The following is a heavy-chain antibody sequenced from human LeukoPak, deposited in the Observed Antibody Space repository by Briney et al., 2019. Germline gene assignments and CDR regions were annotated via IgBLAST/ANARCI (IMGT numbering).Heavy chain of an antibody. CDR3: ARAPRGPDAFDI. CDR2: INAGNGNT. V-gene: IGHV1-3*01. CDR1: GGTFISYA. J-gene: IGHJ3*02. D-gene: IGHD3/OR15-3a*01. Sequence: ASVKVSCKASGGTFISYAMHWVRQAPGQRLEWMGWINAGNGNTKYSQKFQGRVTITRDTSASTAYMELSSLRSEDTAVYYCARAPRGPDAFDIWGQGTMVTVSS.